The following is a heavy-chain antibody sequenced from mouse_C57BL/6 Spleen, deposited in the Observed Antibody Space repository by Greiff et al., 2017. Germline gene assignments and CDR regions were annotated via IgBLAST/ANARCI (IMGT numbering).Heavy chain of an antibody. CDR1: GFSLTSYG. V-gene: IGHV2-3*01. Sequence: VKLMESGPGLVAPSQSLSITCTVSGFSLTSYGVSWVRQPPGKGLEWLGVIWGAGGTNYHSALISRLSISKDNSKSQVFLKLHRPQNDDTATYYCAKILGRFAYWGQGTMVTVSA. CDR3: AKILGRFAY. J-gene: IGHJ3*01. D-gene: IGHD4-1*01. CDR2: IWGAGGT.